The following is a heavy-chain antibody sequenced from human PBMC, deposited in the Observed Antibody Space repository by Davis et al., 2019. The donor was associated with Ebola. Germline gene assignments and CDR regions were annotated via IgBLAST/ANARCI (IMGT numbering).Heavy chain of an antibody. Sequence: GESLKISCAASGFTFSSYSMNWVRQAPGKGLEWVANIKQDGSEKYYVDSVKGRFTISRDNAKNSLYLQMNSLRAEDTAVYYCARGQFWSGYYMYYYYYGMDVWGQGTTVTVSS. CDR3: ARGQFWSGYYMYYYYYGMDV. D-gene: IGHD3-3*01. CDR2: IKQDGSEK. CDR1: GFTFSSYS. V-gene: IGHV3-7*03. J-gene: IGHJ6*02.